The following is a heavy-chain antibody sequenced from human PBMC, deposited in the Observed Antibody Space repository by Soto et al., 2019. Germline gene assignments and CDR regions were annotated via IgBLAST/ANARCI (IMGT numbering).Heavy chain of an antibody. V-gene: IGHV1-18*01. Sequence: ASVKVSCKASGYTFTSYGISWVRQAPGQGLEWMGWISAYNGNTNYAQKLQGRVTMTTDTSTSTAYMELRSLRSDDTAVYYCARDSPGMRPGPKVFDYWGQGTLVTVSS. CDR3: ARDSPGMRPGPKVFDY. CDR1: GYTFTSYG. J-gene: IGHJ4*02. CDR2: ISAYNGNT.